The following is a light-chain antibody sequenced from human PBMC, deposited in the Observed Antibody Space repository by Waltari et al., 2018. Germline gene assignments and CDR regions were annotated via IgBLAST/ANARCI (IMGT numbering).Light chain of an antibody. J-gene: IGKJ2*01. V-gene: IGKV2-30*02. Sequence: DVVLTQSPLSLPVTLGQPASISCRSSQSLLHSDGDTYLNWFLQRPGQSPRRLIYKVSNWDSGVPDRFSGSGSGSDFTLKISRVEAEDVGVYYCMQGTHWPYTFGQGTKLEIK. CDR2: KVS. CDR1: QSLLHSDGDTY. CDR3: MQGTHWPYT.